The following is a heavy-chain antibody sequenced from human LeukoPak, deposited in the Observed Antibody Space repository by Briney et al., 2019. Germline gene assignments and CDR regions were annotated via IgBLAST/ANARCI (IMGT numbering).Heavy chain of an antibody. D-gene: IGHD2-15*01. CDR3: ARRGSDCSGGNCYLGYSFDI. J-gene: IGHJ3*02. Sequence: SVKVSCKASGGTFSSYAFSWVRQAPGQGLEWMGGIIPIFGTANYAQKFQGRATITADESTSTAYMELSSLRSEDTAVYYCARRGSDCSGGNCYLGYSFDIWGQGTMVTVAS. V-gene: IGHV1-69*13. CDR2: IIPIFGTA. CDR1: GGTFSSYA.